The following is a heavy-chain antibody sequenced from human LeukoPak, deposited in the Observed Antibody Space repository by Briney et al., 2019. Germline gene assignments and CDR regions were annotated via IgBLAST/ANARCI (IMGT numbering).Heavy chain of an antibody. CDR3: ARGRAGRSDY. Sequence: SETLSLTCTVSGGSISSYYWSWIRQPTGKGLEWIGYIYYSGSTKYNPSLKSRVTISVDTSKNQFSLKLSSVTAADTAVYYCARGRAGRSDYWGQGTLVTVSS. V-gene: IGHV4-59*12. J-gene: IGHJ4*02. D-gene: IGHD6-19*01. CDR1: GGSISSYY. CDR2: IYYSGST.